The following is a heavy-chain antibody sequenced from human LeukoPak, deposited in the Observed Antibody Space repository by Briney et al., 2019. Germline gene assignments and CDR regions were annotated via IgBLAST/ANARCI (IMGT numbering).Heavy chain of an antibody. CDR1: GYTFTSYY. Sequence: ASVKVSCKASGYTFTSYYMHWVRQAPGKGLEGMGIINPSGGSTSYAQKFQGRVTMTRDTSTSTVYMELSSLRSEDTAVYYCARDGGGDRYSGSYYYYYYYMDVWGKGTTVTVSS. D-gene: IGHD1-26*01. J-gene: IGHJ6*03. V-gene: IGHV1-46*01. CDR2: INPSGGST. CDR3: ARDGGGDRYSGSYYYYYYYMDV.